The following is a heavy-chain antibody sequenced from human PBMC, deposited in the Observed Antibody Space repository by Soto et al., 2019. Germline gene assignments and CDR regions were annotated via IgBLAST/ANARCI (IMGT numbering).Heavy chain of an antibody. V-gene: IGHV3-33*01. CDR3: ARDRVRYFDWLLPTSYYYYGMDV. J-gene: IGHJ6*02. CDR2: IWYDGSNK. Sequence: GGSLRLSCAASGFTFSSYGMHWVRQAPGKGLEWVAVIWYDGSNKYYADSVKGRFTISRDNSKNTLHLQMSSLRAEDTAVYYCARDRVRYFDWLLPTSYYYYGMDVWGQGTTVTVSS. CDR1: GFTFSSYG. D-gene: IGHD3-9*01.